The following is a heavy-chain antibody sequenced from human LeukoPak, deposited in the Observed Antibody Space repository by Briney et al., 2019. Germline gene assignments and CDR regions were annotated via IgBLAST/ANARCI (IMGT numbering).Heavy chain of an antibody. J-gene: IGHJ4*02. V-gene: IGHV1-46*01. D-gene: IGHD5-18*01. CDR3: AREDTATLFSY. Sequence: ASVKVSCKASGYTFTGYYMHWVRQAPGQGLEWMGWINPSGGSTSYAQKFQGRVTMTRDTSTSTVYMELSSLRSEDTAVYYCAREDTATLFSYWGQGTLVTVSS. CDR2: INPSGGST. CDR1: GYTFTGYY.